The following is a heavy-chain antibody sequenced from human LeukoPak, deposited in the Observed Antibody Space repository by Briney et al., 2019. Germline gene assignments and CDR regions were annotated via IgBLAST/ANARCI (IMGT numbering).Heavy chain of an antibody. Sequence: ASVKVSCKASGYTFTDYYINWVRQAPGQGLEWIGWINPNSGDTNYAQKFQDRVTMTRDTSISTAYMELSRLRSDDTAVYYCARDMITFGGVIVDYWGQGTLVTVSS. CDR2: INPNSGDT. CDR1: GYTFTDYY. D-gene: IGHD3-16*01. CDR3: ARDMITFGGVIVDY. J-gene: IGHJ4*02. V-gene: IGHV1-2*02.